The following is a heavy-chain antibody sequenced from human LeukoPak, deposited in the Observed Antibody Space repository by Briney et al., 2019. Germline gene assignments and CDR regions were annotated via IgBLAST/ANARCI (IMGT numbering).Heavy chain of an antibody. CDR3: ARVMAAATAFDI. V-gene: IGHV1-18*01. J-gene: IGHJ3*02. D-gene: IGHD6-13*01. Sequence: ASVKVSCKASGYTFTSYGISWVRQAPGQGLEWMGWISAYNGSTNYAQKLQGRVTMTTDTSTSTAYMELRSLRSDDTAVYFCARVMAAATAFDIWGQGTMLTVSS. CDR1: GYTFTSYG. CDR2: ISAYNGST.